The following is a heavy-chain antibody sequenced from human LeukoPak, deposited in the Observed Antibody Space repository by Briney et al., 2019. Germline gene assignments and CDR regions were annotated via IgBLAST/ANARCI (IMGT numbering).Heavy chain of an antibody. CDR3: ARRDCSSTSCYQDAFDI. J-gene: IGHJ3*02. D-gene: IGHD2-2*01. Sequence: SETLSLTCTVSGGSVSSGSYYWSWIRQPPGKGLEWIGYIYYSGSTNYNPSLKSRVTISVDTSKNQFSLKLSSVTAADTAVYYCARRDCSSTSCYQDAFDIWGQGTMVTVSS. CDR2: IYYSGST. CDR1: GGSVSSGSYY. V-gene: IGHV4-61*01.